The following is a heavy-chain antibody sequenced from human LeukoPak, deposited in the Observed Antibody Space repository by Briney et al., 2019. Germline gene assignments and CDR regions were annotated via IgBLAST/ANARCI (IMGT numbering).Heavy chain of an antibody. Sequence: GGSLRLSCAASGFTLSDYYMSWIRQAPGKGLEWVSYSSSSGSTIYYADSVKGRVAISRDNAKNSLYLQMNSLRAEDTAVYYWARRRHFIDYWAQGTLVTVSS. J-gene: IGHJ4*02. V-gene: IGHV3-11*01. CDR3: ARRRHFIDY. CDR2: SSSSGSTI. CDR1: GFTLSDYY.